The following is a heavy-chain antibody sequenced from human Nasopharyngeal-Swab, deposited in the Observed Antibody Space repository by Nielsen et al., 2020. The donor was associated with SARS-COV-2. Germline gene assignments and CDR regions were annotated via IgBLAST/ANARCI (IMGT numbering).Heavy chain of an antibody. J-gene: IGHJ4*02. CDR3: ARGVKSKGGSSGRDY. Sequence: SQTLSLTCAVHGGSFSGYYWSWIRQPPGKGLEWIGEINHSGSTNYNPSLKSRVTISVDTSKNQFSLKLSSVTAADTAVYYCARGVKSKGGSSGRDYWGQGTLVTVSS. V-gene: IGHV4-34*01. D-gene: IGHD6-19*01. CDR2: INHSGST. CDR1: GGSFSGYY.